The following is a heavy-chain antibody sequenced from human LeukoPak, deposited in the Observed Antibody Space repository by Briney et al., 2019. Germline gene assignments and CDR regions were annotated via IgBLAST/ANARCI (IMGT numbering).Heavy chain of an antibody. CDR2: IWYDGSNK. V-gene: IGHV3-33*01. CDR3: ARDYAYGDYEGWFDP. Sequence: GGSLRLSCAASGFTFSSYGMHWVRQAPGKGLEWVAVIWYDGSNKYYADSVKGRFTISRDNSKNTLYLQMNSLRAEDTAVYYCARDYAYGDYEGWFDPWGQGPLVTVSS. D-gene: IGHD4-17*01. J-gene: IGHJ5*02. CDR1: GFTFSSYG.